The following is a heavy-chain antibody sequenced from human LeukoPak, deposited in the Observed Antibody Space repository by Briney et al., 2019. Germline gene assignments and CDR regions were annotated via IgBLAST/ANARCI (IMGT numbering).Heavy chain of an antibody. V-gene: IGHV1-69*13. Sequence: SVKVSCKASGGTFSSYAISWVRQAPGQGLEWMGGIIPIFGTANYAQKFQGRVTITADESTSTAYMELSSLRSEDTAVYYCARGPIAVAGTDWFDPWGQGTLVTVSS. CDR1: GGTFSSYA. CDR2: IIPIFGTA. CDR3: ARGPIAVAGTDWFDP. D-gene: IGHD6-19*01. J-gene: IGHJ5*02.